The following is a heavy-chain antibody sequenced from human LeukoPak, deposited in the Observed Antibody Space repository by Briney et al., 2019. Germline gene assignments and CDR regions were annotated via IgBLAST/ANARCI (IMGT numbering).Heavy chain of an antibody. Sequence: GGSLRLSCAASGFTFSSYGMHWVRQAPGKGLEWVAVISYDGSNKYYADSVKGRFTISRDNSKNTLYLQMNSLRAEDTAVYYCAKIGDTAMVPHFDYWGQGILVTVSS. CDR2: ISYDGSNK. CDR1: GFTFSSYG. CDR3: AKIGDTAMVPHFDY. J-gene: IGHJ4*02. V-gene: IGHV3-30*18. D-gene: IGHD5-18*01.